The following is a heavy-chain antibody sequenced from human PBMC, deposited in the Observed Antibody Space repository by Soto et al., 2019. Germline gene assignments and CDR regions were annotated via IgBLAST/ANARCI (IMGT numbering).Heavy chain of an antibody. CDR2: IWYDGSNK. D-gene: IGHD6-19*01. Sequence: GGSLRLSCAASGFTFSSYGMHCVRQAPGKGLEWVAVIWYDGSNKYYADSVKGRFTISRDNSKNTLYLQMNSLRAEDTAVYYCARDEGLAVAGTFYYYYYGMDVWGQGTTVTVSS. CDR3: ARDEGLAVAGTFYYYYYGMDV. V-gene: IGHV3-33*01. CDR1: GFTFSSYG. J-gene: IGHJ6*02.